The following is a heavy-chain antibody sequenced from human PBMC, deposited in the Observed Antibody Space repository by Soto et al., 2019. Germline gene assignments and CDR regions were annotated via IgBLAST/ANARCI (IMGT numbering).Heavy chain of an antibody. CDR1: GFTFSSYG. J-gene: IGHJ6*02. CDR3: AKDLLRPGRAYGMDV. CDR2: ISYDGSNK. Sequence: QVHLVESGGGVVQPGRSLRLSCAASGFTFSSYGMHWVRQSPGKGLEWVAVISYDGSNKYYADSVKGRFTISRDNSKNTLYLQMNSLRVEDAAVYYCAKDLLRPGRAYGMDVWGQGTTVTVSS. V-gene: IGHV3-30*18.